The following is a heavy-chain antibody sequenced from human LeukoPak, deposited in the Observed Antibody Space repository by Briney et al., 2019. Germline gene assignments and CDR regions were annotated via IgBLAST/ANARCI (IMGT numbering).Heavy chain of an antibody. CDR2: ISGSGGST. CDR1: GFTFSSYA. Sequence: GGSLRLSCAASGFTFSSYAMSWVRQAQGKGLAWVSAISGSGGSTYYADSVKGRFTVSRDNSKNTLYLQMNSLRAEDTAVYYCAYGSGSYYYFDYWGQGTLVTVSS. V-gene: IGHV3-23*01. D-gene: IGHD3-10*01. J-gene: IGHJ4*02. CDR3: AYGSGSYYYFDY.